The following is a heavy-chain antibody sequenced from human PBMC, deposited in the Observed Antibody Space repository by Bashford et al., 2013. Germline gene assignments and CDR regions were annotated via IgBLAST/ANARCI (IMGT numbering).Heavy chain of an antibody. V-gene: IGHV1-24*01. CDR3: ATNSHLIDSARDWYFDL. CDR1: GYTLTELS. J-gene: IGHJ2*01. Sequence: ASVKVSCKVSGYTLTELSMHWVRQAPGKGLEWMGGFDPEDGETIYAQKFQGRVTMTEDTSTDTAYMELSSLRSEDTAVYYCATNSHLIDSARDWYFDLWGRGTLVTVSS. CDR2: FDPEDGET. D-gene: IGHD2/OR15-2a*01.